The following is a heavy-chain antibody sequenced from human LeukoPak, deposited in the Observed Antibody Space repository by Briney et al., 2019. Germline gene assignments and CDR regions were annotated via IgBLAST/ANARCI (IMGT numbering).Heavy chain of an antibody. V-gene: IGHV5-51*01. CDR1: SYRFTSYW. CDR3: ARQLHSGSYYTESDAFDI. CDR2: CYPGDSDT. Sequence: GESLKISCNGSSYRFTSYWIAWVRQMHGKGLDWIVLCYPGDSDTRYSPSFQGQVTISADKSISTAYLQWSSLKASDTAMYYCARQLHSGSYYTESDAFDIWGQGTMVTVSS. D-gene: IGHD3-10*01. J-gene: IGHJ3*02.